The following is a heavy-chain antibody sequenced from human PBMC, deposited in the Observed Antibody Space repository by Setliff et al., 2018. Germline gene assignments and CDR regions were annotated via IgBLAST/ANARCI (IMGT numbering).Heavy chain of an antibody. CDR2: IYYSGST. CDR3: ARGDYFFYYMDV. V-gene: IGHV4-31*03. J-gene: IGHJ6*03. CDR1: GGSISSGTYC. Sequence: PSETLFLTCTVSGGSISSGTYCWTWIRQHPGKGLEWIGYIYYSGSTYYNPSFNNRVSISRDTSKNQFSLKLNSVTAADTAVYYCARGDYFFYYMDVWGKGTTVTVSS.